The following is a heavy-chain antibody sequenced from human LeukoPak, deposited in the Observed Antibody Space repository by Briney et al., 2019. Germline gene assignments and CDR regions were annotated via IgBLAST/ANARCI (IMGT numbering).Heavy chain of an antibody. CDR1: GGSISSSNW. Sequence: PSGTLSLTCAVSGGSISSSNWWSWVRQPPGKGLEWIGEIFHSGSTNYNPSLKSRVTISVDKSKNQFSLKLSSVTAADTAVYYCARDGYYDSSGYYGYYYYYYMDVWGKGTTVTISS. J-gene: IGHJ6*03. V-gene: IGHV4-4*02. CDR2: IFHSGST. CDR3: ARDGYYDSSGYYGYYYYYYMDV. D-gene: IGHD3-22*01.